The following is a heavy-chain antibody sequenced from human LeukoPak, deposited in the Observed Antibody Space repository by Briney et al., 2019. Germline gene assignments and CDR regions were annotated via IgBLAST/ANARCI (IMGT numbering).Heavy chain of an antibody. CDR2: INHSGST. CDR1: GGSFSGYY. J-gene: IGHJ4*02. Sequence: PSETLSLTGAVYGGSFSGYYWSWIRQPPGKGLEWIGEINHSGSTNYNPSLKSRVTISVDTSKNQFSLKLSSVTAADTAVYYCARKSFHSSSYDFWGQGTLVTVSS. D-gene: IGHD6-13*01. CDR3: ARKSFHSSSYDF. V-gene: IGHV4-34*01.